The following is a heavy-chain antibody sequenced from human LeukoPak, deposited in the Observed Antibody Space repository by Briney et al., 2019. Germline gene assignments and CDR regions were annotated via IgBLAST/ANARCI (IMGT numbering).Heavy chain of an antibody. CDR1: GYTLTGYY. V-gene: IGHV1-2*02. CDR2: INPNSGGT. J-gene: IGHJ5*02. Sequence: ASVKDSCKASGYTLTGYYMHWVRQAPGQGLEWMGWINPNSGGTNYAQKFQDRATMTRETPRSTAYMEASRQRSNDTAVYCCAIEVRFLEWTRPGWFDPWGQGALVTVSS. D-gene: IGHD3-3*01. CDR3: AIEVRFLEWTRPGWFDP.